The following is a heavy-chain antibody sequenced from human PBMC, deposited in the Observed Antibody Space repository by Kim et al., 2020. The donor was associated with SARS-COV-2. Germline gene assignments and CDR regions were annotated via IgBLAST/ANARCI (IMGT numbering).Heavy chain of an antibody. V-gene: IGHV3-23*01. D-gene: IGHD6-6*01. CDR3: AKSLAAPVWVDY. Sequence: YYADSVKGRFTISRDNSKNTLYLQMNSLRAEDTAVYYCAKSLAAPVWVDYWGQGTLVTVSS. J-gene: IGHJ4*02.